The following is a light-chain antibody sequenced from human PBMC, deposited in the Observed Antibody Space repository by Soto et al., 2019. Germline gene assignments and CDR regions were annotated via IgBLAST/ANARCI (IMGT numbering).Light chain of an antibody. V-gene: IGKV1-9*01. Sequence: IHLTQSPSSLSASVGDRVTLTGRASQGISNYLAWYQQKPGKAPKLLIYSASALQSGVPSRFSGSGSGTDFPLTISSLQPEDFANYYCQQLNGFPFTFGPGTKVDIK. CDR1: QGISNY. J-gene: IGKJ3*01. CDR2: SAS. CDR3: QQLNGFPFT.